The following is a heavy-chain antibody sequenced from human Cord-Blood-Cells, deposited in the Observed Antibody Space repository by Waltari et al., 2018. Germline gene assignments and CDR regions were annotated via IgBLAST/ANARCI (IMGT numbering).Heavy chain of an antibody. D-gene: IGHD5-12*01. Sequence: QVQLVQSGAEVKKPGASVKVSCKASGYTFTSYGISWVRQAPGPGLEWMGWVSAFNGNKNHGQKDPGRRTMTTDTPTTTGYMGLRSLSSDDTAVDDCARDEGARLVATNAGVAFDIWGQGTMVTVSS. V-gene: IGHV1-18*01. CDR3: ARDEGARLVATNAGVAFDI. CDR1: GYTFTSYG. J-gene: IGHJ3*02. CDR2: VSAFNGNK.